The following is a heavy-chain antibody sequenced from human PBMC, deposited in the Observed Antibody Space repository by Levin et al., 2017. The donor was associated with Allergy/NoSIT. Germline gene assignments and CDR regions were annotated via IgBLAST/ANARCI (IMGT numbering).Heavy chain of an antibody. CDR2: INPDSGDT. V-gene: IGHV1-2*02. Sequence: EASVKVSCKASGYIFTDQYIHWVRQAPGQGLEWMGWINPDSGDTNYAQKFQGRVTLTRDTSISTAYMELRRLTSDDTAVYYCAREAGMAVASFDYWGQGTLVIVSP. CDR1: GYIFTDQY. CDR3: AREAGMAVASFDY. J-gene: IGHJ4*02. D-gene: IGHD6-19*01.